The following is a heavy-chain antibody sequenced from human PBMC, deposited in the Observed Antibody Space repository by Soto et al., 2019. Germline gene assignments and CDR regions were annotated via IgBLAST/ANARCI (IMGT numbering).Heavy chain of an antibody. CDR1: GYTFTDYW. CDR3: AIHIIKFRRPHSSMHF. CDR2: IYPGDSDT. J-gene: IGHJ6*02. D-gene: IGHD5-18*01. V-gene: IGHV5-51*01. Sequence: GKSLKISCKGSGYTFTDYWIGCVRQLPGKGLEWMGIIYPGDSDTRYSPSFQGHVTITVDKSTSTAYLQWNTLKASDTAMYYCAIHIIKFRRPHSSMHFWDQGTSVT.